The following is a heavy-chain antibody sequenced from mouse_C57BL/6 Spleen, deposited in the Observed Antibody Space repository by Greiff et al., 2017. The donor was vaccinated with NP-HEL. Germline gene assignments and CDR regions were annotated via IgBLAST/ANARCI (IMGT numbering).Heavy chain of an antibody. CDR3: ARHGGLLGSYWDFDV. Sequence: EVKVVESGGDLVKPGGSLKLSCAASGFTFSSYGMSWVRQTPDKRLEWVATISSGGSYTNYPDSVKGRFTISRDNAENTLYLQMSSRKSEDTAMYDCARHGGLLGSYWDFDVWGTGTTVTVSS. CDR2: ISSGGSYT. CDR1: GFTFSSYG. D-gene: IGHD1-1*01. J-gene: IGHJ1*03. V-gene: IGHV5-6*01.